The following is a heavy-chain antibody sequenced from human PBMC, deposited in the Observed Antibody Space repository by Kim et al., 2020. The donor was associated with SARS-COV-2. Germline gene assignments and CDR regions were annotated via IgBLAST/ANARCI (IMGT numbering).Heavy chain of an antibody. D-gene: IGHD3-3*01. J-gene: IGHJ5*02. Sequence: SETLSLTCTVSGGSISRSSYYWGWIRQPPGKGLEWIGSIYYSGSTYYNPSLKSRVTISVDTSKNQFSLKLSSVTAADTAVYYCARGHDFWSGYYPFHNWFDPWGQGTLVTVSS. CDR2: IYYSGST. CDR3: ARGHDFWSGYYPFHNWFDP. CDR1: GGSISRSSYY. V-gene: IGHV4-39*01.